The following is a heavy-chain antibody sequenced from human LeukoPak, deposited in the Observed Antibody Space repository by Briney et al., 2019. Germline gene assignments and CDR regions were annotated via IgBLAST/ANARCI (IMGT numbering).Heavy chain of an antibody. CDR3: ARGNYDILTGYYPIDY. CDR1: GSTFSSYG. D-gene: IGHD3-9*01. J-gene: IGHJ4*02. Sequence: GGSLRLSCAASGSTFSSYGMHWVRQAPGKGLEWVAVISYDGSNKYYADSVKGRFTISRDNSKNTLYLQMNSLRAEDTAVYYCARGNYDILTGYYPIDYWGQGTLVTVSS. CDR2: ISYDGSNK. V-gene: IGHV3-30*03.